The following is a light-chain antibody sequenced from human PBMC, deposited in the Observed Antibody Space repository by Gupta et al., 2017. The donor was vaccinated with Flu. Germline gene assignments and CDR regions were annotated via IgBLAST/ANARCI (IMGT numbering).Light chain of an antibody. J-gene: IGKJ3*01. Sequence: DIQLTQSPSFLSASVGDRVTITCRASQGISSYLAWYQQKPGKAPKLLIYAASTLQSGVPSRFSGSGSGTEFTLTISSLQPEDFATYYCQQRNSYLFGPGTKVDIK. CDR2: AAS. CDR3: QQRNSYL. CDR1: QGISSY. V-gene: IGKV1-9*01.